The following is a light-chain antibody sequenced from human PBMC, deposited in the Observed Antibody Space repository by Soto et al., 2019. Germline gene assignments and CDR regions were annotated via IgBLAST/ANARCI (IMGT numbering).Light chain of an antibody. CDR3: QQRSNWPPIT. CDR2: DGS. J-gene: IGKJ5*01. V-gene: IGKV3-11*01. Sequence: EIVLTQSPATLSLSPGERATLSCRASQSVSSYLAWYQQKPGQAPRLLIYDGSNRATRIPTRFSGTGSGTDFTLTISSLEPEDFAVYYCQQRSNWPPITFGQGTRLEIK. CDR1: QSVSSY.